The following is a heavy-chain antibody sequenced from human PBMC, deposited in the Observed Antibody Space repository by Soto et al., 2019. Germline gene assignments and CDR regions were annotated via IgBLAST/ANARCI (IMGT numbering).Heavy chain of an antibody. V-gene: IGHV3-48*02. CDR3: ARSNSRGVNRTNWFDT. J-gene: IGHJ5*02. Sequence: GSLRLSCAASGFTFSSYSMNWVRQAPGKGLEWVSYISSSSSTIYYADSVKGRFTISRDNAKNSLYLQMNSLRDEDTAVYYCARSNSRGVNRTNWFDTWGQGTLATVSS. D-gene: IGHD1-1*01. CDR1: GFTFSSYS. CDR2: ISSSSSTI.